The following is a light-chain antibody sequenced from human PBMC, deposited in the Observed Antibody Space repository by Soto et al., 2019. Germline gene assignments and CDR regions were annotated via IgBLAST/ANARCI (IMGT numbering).Light chain of an antibody. Sequence: EIVLTQSPGTLSLSPGERATLSCRASQSVSSNYLVWYQQKPGQAPRLLIYGASTRATGIPDRFSGSGSGTDFTITISRLEPEDFAVYYCQPYGSSPVFSFGQGTKVEIK. J-gene: IGKJ2*03. CDR2: GAS. CDR1: QSVSSNY. CDR3: QPYGSSPVFS. V-gene: IGKV3-20*01.